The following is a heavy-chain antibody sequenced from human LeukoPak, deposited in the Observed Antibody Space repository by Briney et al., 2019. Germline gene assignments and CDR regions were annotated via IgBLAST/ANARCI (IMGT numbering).Heavy chain of an antibody. J-gene: IGHJ4*02. V-gene: IGHV4-39*07. Sequence: SETRSLTCSVSGGSISSSGYYWGWIRQPPGKGLEWIENIDYSGDTYYNPSLKSRVTISVDTSKNQFSLKLRSVTAADTAVYYCVRLLSATGNFDFWGQGALVTVSS. D-gene: IGHD1-1*01. CDR2: IDYSGDT. CDR3: VRLLSATGNFDF. CDR1: GGSISSSGYY.